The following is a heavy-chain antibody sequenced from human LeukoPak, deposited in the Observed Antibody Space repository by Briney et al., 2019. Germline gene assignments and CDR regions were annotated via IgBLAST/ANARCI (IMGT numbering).Heavy chain of an antibody. CDR1: GYTFTGYY. V-gene: IGHV1-2*02. D-gene: IGHD2-21*02. J-gene: IGHJ4*02. CDR3: ARADCGGDCYQFDY. Sequence: VSVKVSCKASGYTFTGYYIHWVRQAPGQGLEWMGWINPNSGGANYAQKFQGRVTMTRDTSISTAYMELSRLRSDDTAVYYCARADCGGDCYQFDYWGQGTLVTVSS. CDR2: INPNSGGA.